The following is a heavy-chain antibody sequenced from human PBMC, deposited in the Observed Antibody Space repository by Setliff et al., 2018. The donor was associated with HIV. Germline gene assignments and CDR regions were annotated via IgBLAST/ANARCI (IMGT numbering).Heavy chain of an antibody. D-gene: IGHD3-22*01. Sequence: PSETLSLTCTVSGGSISSDTFYWSWIRQPAGKGLEWIGHVYARGNTNYNPSLKSRVTISVDTSKSQFSLKLSSVTAADTAVYYCARVPGRDYYDTSGDFDYWGLGTLVTVSS. CDR1: GGSISSDTFY. J-gene: IGHJ4*02. CDR2: VYARGNT. V-gene: IGHV4-61*09. CDR3: ARVPGRDYYDTSGDFDY.